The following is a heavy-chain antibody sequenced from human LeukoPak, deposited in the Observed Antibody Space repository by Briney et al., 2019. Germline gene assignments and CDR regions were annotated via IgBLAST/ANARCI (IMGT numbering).Heavy chain of an antibody. J-gene: IGHJ5*02. Sequence: SETLSLTCAVYGGSFSGYYWSWIRQPPGKGLEWIGEINHSGSTNYNPSLKSRVTISVDTSKNQFSLKLSSVTAADTAVYYCARDEGDGFDPWGQGTLVTVSS. D-gene: IGHD3-10*01. CDR1: GGSFSGYY. CDR3: ARDEGDGFDP. V-gene: IGHV4-34*01. CDR2: INHSGST.